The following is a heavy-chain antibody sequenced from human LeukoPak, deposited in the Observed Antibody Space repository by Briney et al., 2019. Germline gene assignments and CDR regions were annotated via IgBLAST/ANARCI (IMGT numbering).Heavy chain of an antibody. CDR3: ARERAVTTYYYFDY. J-gene: IGHJ4*02. CDR1: GGSISSYY. D-gene: IGHD4-17*01. Sequence: SETLSLTCIVSGGSISSYYWSWIRQPPGKGLEWIGYIYYSGSTNYNPSLKSRVTISVDTSKNQFSLKLSSVTAADTAVYYCARERAVTTYYYFDYWGQGTLVTVSS. V-gene: IGHV4-59*01. CDR2: IYYSGST.